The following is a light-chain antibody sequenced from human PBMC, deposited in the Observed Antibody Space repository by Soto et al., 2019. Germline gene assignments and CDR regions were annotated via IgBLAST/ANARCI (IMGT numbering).Light chain of an antibody. CDR1: QSINNY. CDR3: QQSNRAGT. J-gene: IGKJ4*01. CDR2: AAS. Sequence: DIQMTQSPSSLSASVGDRVTITCRASQSINNYLNWYQQKPGKDPKLLIYAASSLQSGVPSRFSGSGSGTDFTLTISSLQPGDFATYYCQQSNRAGTFGGGTKVDIK. V-gene: IGKV1-39*01.